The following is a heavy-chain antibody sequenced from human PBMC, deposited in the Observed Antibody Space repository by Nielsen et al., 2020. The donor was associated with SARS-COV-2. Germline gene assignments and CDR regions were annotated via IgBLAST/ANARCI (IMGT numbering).Heavy chain of an antibody. D-gene: IGHD6-19*01. CDR1: GFTFDDYA. V-gene: IGHV3-9*01. CDR3: AKDNNGWLDSGMDV. Sequence: GGSLRLSCAASGFTFDDYAMHWVRQAPGKGLEWVQGISGNSGSIGYADSVKGRFTISRDNAKNSLYLQMNSLRAEDTALYYCAKDNNGWLDSGMDVWGQGTTVTVSS. CDR2: ISGNSGSI. J-gene: IGHJ6*02.